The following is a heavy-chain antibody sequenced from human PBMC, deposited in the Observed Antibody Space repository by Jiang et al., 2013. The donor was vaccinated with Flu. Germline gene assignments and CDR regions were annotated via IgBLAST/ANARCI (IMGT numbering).Heavy chain of an antibody. D-gene: IGHD6-13*01. Sequence: SGAEVKKPGASVKVSCKASGYTFTSHWMHWVRQAPGQGLEWMAIINPSDGRTNYAEKFQGRVTLTRDTSTSTVYMELSSLRSEDTAVYYCARDSSAAETSWWFDPWGQGTLATVSS. CDR1: GYTFTSHW. J-gene: IGHJ5*02. V-gene: IGHV1-46*01. CDR3: ARDSSAAETSWWFDP. CDR2: INPSDGRT.